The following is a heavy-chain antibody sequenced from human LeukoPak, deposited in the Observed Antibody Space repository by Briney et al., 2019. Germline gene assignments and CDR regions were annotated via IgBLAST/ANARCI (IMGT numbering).Heavy chain of an antibody. Sequence: GGSLRLSCAASGFTFSSYSMNWVRQAPGKGLEWVSYISSGSSTIYYADSVKGRFSISRDNAKTSLYLQMNSLRAEDTAVYYCARDYNWYFDLWGRGTLVTVSS. CDR2: ISSGSSTI. CDR3: ARDYNWYFDL. J-gene: IGHJ2*01. V-gene: IGHV3-48*01. CDR1: GFTFSSYS.